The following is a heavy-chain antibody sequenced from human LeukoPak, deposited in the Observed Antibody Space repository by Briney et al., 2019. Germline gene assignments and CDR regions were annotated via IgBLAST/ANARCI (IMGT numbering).Heavy chain of an antibody. V-gene: IGHV3-21*01. CDR1: GFTFSSYS. D-gene: IGHD3-16*01. CDR3: ARDRSSMSTVITTGKAGFDP. J-gene: IGHJ5*02. CDR2: ISSSSSYI. Sequence: GGSLRLSCAASGFTFSSYSMNWVRQAPGKGLEWVSSISSSSSYIYYADSVKGRFTISRDNAKNSLYLQMNSLRAEDTAVYYCARDRSSMSTVITTGKAGFDPWGQGTLVTVSS.